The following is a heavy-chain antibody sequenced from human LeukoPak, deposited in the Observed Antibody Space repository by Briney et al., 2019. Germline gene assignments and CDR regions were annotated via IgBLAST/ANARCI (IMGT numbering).Heavy chain of an antibody. CDR1: GFTFSNAW. V-gene: IGHV3-15*01. J-gene: IGHJ4*02. D-gene: IGHD2-2*01. CDR2: IKSKTDGGTT. CDR3: TTLSWRGYCSSTSCYGVDY. Sequence: GGSLRLSCAASGFTFSNAWMSWVRQAPGKGLEWVGRIKSKTDGGTTDYAAPVKGRFTISRDDSKNTLYLQMNSLKTEDTAAYYCTTLSWRGYCSSTSCYGVDYWGQGTLVTVSS.